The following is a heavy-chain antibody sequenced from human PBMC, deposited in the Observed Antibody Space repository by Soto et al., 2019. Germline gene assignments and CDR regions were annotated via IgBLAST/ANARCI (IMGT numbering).Heavy chain of an antibody. J-gene: IGHJ4*02. CDR3: SRIGPGAATRGFFDS. V-gene: IGHV3-49*04. Sequence: VQVVESGGDLIQAGRSLRLSCATSGYNFDDYALTWVRQAPGRGLEWVSFIRSKPAGGTAEYAASVKGRFTFSRDASRSIAYLQMNSLKSEDTGIYFCSRIGPGAATRGFFDSWGPGTQVTVSS. CDR1: GYNFDDYA. CDR2: IRSKPAGGTA. D-gene: IGHD1-26*01.